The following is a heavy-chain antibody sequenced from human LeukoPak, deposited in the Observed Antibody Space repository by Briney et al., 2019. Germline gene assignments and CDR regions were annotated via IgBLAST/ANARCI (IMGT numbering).Heavy chain of an antibody. J-gene: IGHJ4*02. CDR2: IYYSGST. CDR3: ARELSGSYYLDY. CDR1: GGSISSGGYS. D-gene: IGHD1-26*01. V-gene: IGHV4-61*08. Sequence: SQTLSLTCAVSGGSISSGGYSWSWIRQPPGKGLEWIGYIYYSGSTNYNPSLKSRVTISVDTSKNQFSLKLSSVTAADTAVYYCARELSGSYYLDYWGQGTLVTVSS.